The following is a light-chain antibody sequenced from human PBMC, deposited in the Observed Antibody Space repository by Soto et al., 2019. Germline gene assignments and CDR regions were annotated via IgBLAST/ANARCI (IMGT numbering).Light chain of an antibody. V-gene: IGKV3-20*01. Sequence: EIVLTQSPGTLSLSPGERATLSCRASQSVSSSYLAWYQQKPGQAPRLLIYGASSRATGIPDRFSGSGSGTDFTLTISRLEPEDFAVYHCHQYGNSPFTFGQGTKLEIK. CDR3: HQYGNSPFT. CDR2: GAS. CDR1: QSVSSSY. J-gene: IGKJ2*01.